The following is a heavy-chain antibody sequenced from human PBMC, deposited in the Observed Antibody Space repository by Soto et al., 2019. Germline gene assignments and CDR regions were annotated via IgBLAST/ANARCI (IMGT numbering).Heavy chain of an antibody. CDR2: IYYSGST. CDR3: ARGDDSYGDYGGITFDY. Sequence: SETLSLTCTVSGGSISSYYWSWIRQPPGKGLEWIGYIYYSGSTNYNPSLKSRVTISVDTSKNQFSLKLSSVTAADTAVYYCARGDDSYGDYGGITFDYWGQGTLVTVSS. J-gene: IGHJ4*02. V-gene: IGHV4-59*01. CDR1: GGSISSYY. D-gene: IGHD4-17*01.